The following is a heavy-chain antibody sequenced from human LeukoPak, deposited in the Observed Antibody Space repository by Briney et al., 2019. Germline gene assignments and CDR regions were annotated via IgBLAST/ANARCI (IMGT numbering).Heavy chain of an antibody. Sequence: SQTLSLTCTVSGGSISSGGHYWSWIRQHPGKGLEWIGYIYYSGSTYYNPSLKSRVTISVDTSKNQFSLKLSSVTAADTAVYYCARGYCSGGSCYPYGMDVWGKGTTVTVSS. J-gene: IGHJ6*04. V-gene: IGHV4-31*03. D-gene: IGHD2-15*01. CDR2: IYYSGST. CDR3: ARGYCSGGSCYPYGMDV. CDR1: GGSISSGGHY.